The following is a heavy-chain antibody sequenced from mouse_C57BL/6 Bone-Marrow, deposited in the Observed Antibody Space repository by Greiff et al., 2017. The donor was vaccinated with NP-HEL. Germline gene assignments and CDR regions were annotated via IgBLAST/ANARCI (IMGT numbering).Heavy chain of an antibody. CDR3: ARRQYNGSSEYYFDY. D-gene: IGHD1-1*01. Sequence: EVKLMESGGGLVKPGGSLKLSCAASGFTFSDYGMHWVRQAPEKGLEWVAYISSGSSTIYYADTVKGRFTISRDNAKNTLFLQMTSLRSEDTAMYYCARRQYNGSSEYYFDYWGKGTTLTVSS. V-gene: IGHV5-17*01. CDR2: ISSGSSTI. CDR1: GFTFSDYG. J-gene: IGHJ2*01.